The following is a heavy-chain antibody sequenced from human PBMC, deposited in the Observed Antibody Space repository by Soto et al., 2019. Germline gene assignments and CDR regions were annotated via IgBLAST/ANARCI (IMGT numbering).Heavy chain of an antibody. CDR2: ISAYNGNT. CDR1: GYTFTSYG. V-gene: IGHV1-18*01. Sequence: ASVKVSCKASGYTFTSYGISWVRQAPGQGLEWMGWISAYNGNTNYAQKLQGRVTMTPDTSTSTAYMELRSLRSDDTAVYYCARDRTMLGYCSSTSCHDFAYWGQGTLVTVSS. D-gene: IGHD2-2*01. CDR3: ARDRTMLGYCSSTSCHDFAY. J-gene: IGHJ4*02.